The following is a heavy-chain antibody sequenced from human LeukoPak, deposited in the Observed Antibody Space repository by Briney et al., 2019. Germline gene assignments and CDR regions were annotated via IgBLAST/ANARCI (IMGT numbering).Heavy chain of an antibody. D-gene: IGHD6-19*01. CDR3: ARDYSSGWPNFDY. J-gene: IGHJ4*02. Sequence: ASVKVSCKASGYTFTSYYMHWVRQAPGQGLEWMGIINPSGGSTSYAQKFQGRVTMTRDTSTSTAYTELRSLRSDDTAVYYCARDYSSGWPNFDYWGQGTLVTVSS. CDR1: GYTFTSYY. CDR2: INPSGGST. V-gene: IGHV1-46*01.